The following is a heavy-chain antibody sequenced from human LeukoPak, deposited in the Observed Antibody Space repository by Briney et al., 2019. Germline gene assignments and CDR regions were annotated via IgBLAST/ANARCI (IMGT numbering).Heavy chain of an antibody. J-gene: IGHJ4*02. D-gene: IGHD3-22*01. CDR3: ARGPYYYDSGGFYHY. CDR2: ISSSSSDYI. CDR1: GFSFTSYS. Sequence: PGGSLRLSCVASGFSFTSYSMNWVRQAPGKGLEWVSSISSSSSDYINYADSVKGRFTISKDNAKNSLYLQMNSLRAEDTTVCYCARGPYYYDSGGFYHYWGQGTLVTVSS. V-gene: IGHV3-21*01.